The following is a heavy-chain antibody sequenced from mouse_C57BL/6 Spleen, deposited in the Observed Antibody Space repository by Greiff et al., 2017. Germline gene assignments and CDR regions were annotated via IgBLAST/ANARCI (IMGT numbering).Heavy chain of an antibody. CDR1: GFNIKDYY. J-gene: IGHJ3*01. CDR2: IDPEDGDT. D-gene: IGHD2-3*01. CDR3: IDGYYEEFFAY. Sequence: EVQVVESGAELVRPGASVKLSCTASGFNIKDYYMHWVKQRPEQGLEWIGRIDPEDGDTEYAPKFQGKATMTADTSSNTAYLQLSSLTSEDTAVYYCIDGYYEEFFAYWGQGTLVTVSA. V-gene: IGHV14-1*01.